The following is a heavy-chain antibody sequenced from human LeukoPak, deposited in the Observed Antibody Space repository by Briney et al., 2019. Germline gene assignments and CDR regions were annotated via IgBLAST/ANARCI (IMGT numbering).Heavy chain of an antibody. J-gene: IGHJ5*02. V-gene: IGHV4-31*03. D-gene: IGHD7-27*01. CDR3: ARVPILGIDNWFDP. CDR1: GGSISSGGYY. Sequence: SETLSLTCTVSGGSISSGGYYWSWIRQHPGRGLEWIGYIYYSGSTYYNPSLKSRVTISVDTSKNQFSLKLSSVTAADTAVYYCARVPILGIDNWFDPWGQGTLVTVSS. CDR2: IYYSGST.